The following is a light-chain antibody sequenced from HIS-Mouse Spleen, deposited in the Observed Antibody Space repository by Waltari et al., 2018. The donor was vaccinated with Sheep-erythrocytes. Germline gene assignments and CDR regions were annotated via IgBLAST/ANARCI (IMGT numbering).Light chain of an antibody. CDR2: EVS. Sequence: QSALTQPASVSGSPGQSITISCPGTSSDFGAYNYVSWYQQHPGKAPKLMIYEVSNRPSGVSNRFSGSKSGNTASLTISGLQAEDEADYYCSSYTSSSTLVVFGGGTKLTVL. CDR3: SSYTSSSTLVV. CDR1: SSDFGAYNY. V-gene: IGLV2-14*01. J-gene: IGLJ3*02.